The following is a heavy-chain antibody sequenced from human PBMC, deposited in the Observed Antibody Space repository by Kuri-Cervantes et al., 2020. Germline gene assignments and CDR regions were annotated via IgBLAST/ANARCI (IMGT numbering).Heavy chain of an antibody. CDR3: ARGTIFGVVTKFDP. D-gene: IGHD3-3*01. Sequence: ESLKISCAVYGGSFSGYYWSWIRQPPGKGLEWIGEINHSGSTNYNPSLKSRVTISVDTSKNQFSLRLSSVTAADTAVYYCARGTIFGVVTKFDPWGQGTLVTVSS. V-gene: IGHV4-34*01. CDR1: GGSFSGYY. J-gene: IGHJ5*02. CDR2: INHSGST.